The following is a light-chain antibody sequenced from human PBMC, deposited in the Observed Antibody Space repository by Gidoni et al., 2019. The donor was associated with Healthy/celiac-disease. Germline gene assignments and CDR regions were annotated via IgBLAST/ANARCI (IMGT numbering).Light chain of an antibody. CDR1: QGISSY. V-gene: IGKV1-8*01. CDR3: QQYYSYPLT. CDR2: AAS. J-gene: IGKJ4*01. Sequence: AIRMTQSPSSLSASTGDRVTITCRASQGISSYLACYQQKPGKAPKLLIYAASTLQSGVPSRFSGSGSGTYFTLTISCLQSEDFATYYCQQYYSYPLTFGGGTKVEIK.